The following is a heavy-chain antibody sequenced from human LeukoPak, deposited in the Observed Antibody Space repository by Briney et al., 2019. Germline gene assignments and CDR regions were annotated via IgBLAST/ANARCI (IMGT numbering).Heavy chain of an antibody. CDR2: ISGSGGST. D-gene: IGHD5-12*01. Sequence: QSGGSLRLSCAASGFTFSSYAMSWVRQAPGKGLEWVSAISGSGGSTYYADSVKDRFTISRDNSKNTLYLQMNSLRAEDTAVYYCAGSSGYYYFDYWGQGTLVTVSS. V-gene: IGHV3-23*01. J-gene: IGHJ4*02. CDR3: AGSSGYYYFDY. CDR1: GFTFSSYA.